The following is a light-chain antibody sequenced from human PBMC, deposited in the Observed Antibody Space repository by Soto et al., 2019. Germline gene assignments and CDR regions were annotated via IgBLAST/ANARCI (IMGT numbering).Light chain of an antibody. Sequence: EIVLTQSPGTLSLSPGERATLSCRASQSVSSTYLAWYQQKPGQAPRLLIYGTSSRATGIPDRFSGSGSVTDFTLTISRQEPEDFAVYYCEQFDTFGQGTRLEIK. CDR3: EQFDT. CDR1: QSVSSTY. J-gene: IGKJ5*01. V-gene: IGKV3-20*01. CDR2: GTS.